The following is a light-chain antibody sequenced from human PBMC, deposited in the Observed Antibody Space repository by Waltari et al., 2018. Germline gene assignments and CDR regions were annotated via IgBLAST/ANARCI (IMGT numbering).Light chain of an antibody. V-gene: IGLV7-43*01. J-gene: IGLJ1*01. CDR2: SAN. Sequence: QTVVTQEPSLTVSPGGTVTLTCASSTGAVTSGYFPTWFQQRPGQPPRSLIYSANNKHSWTPARVSGSLIGGKAALTLSGVQPEDEADYYCLLFYGGAYVFGTGTKLTVL. CDR1: TGAVTSGYF. CDR3: LLFYGGAYV.